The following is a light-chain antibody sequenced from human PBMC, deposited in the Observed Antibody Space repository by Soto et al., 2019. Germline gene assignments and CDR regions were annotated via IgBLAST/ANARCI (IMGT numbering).Light chain of an antibody. CDR2: EVS. V-gene: IGLV2-14*01. CDR1: SSDVGGYNY. Sequence: QSALTQPASVSGSPGQSITISCTGTSSDVGGYNYVSWYQQHPGKAPKLMIYEVSNRPSGVSNRFSGSKSGNTASLTISGLQAEDDADYYCSSDTSSSPFVFGTGTKLTVL. J-gene: IGLJ1*01. CDR3: SSDTSSSPFV.